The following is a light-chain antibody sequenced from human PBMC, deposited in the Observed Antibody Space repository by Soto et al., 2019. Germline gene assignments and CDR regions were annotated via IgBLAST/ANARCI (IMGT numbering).Light chain of an antibody. CDR2: DAS. CDR3: QQYGSSPIT. V-gene: IGKV3-20*01. Sequence: EILLTQAPGTLSLSPGERSTLSCSASQSVSSSYLAWYQQKAGQAPRLLIYDASSRATGIPDRFSGSGSGTDFTLTISRLEPEDFAMYYCQQYGSSPITFGQGTRLEIK. CDR1: QSVSSSY. J-gene: IGKJ5*01.